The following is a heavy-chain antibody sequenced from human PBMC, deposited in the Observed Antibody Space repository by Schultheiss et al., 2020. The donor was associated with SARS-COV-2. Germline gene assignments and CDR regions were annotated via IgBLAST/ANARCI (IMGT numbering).Heavy chain of an antibody. Sequence: GGSLILSCAASGFSFSSYGMHWVRQAPGKGLEWVAVIWYDGSNKYYADSVKGRFTISRDNSKNTLYLQMNSLRAEDTAVYYCARGGGHYGDYCDYWGQGTLVTVSS. CDR3: ARGGGHYGDYCDY. J-gene: IGHJ4*02. D-gene: IGHD4-17*01. V-gene: IGHV3-33*01. CDR1: GFSFSSYG. CDR2: IWYDGSNK.